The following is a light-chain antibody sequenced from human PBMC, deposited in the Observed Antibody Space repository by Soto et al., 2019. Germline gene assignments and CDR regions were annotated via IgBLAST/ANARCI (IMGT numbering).Light chain of an antibody. CDR1: QGVSSY. V-gene: IGKV1-8*01. CDR2: AAS. CDR3: QQYYSYPLT. Sequence: AIRMTQSPATLSASPGDRVTLSCRASQGVSSYLAWYQQKPGQAPKLLIYAASTLQSGVPSRFSGSGSGTDFTLTISCLQSEDFAAYYCQQYYSYPLTFGGGTKVEIK. J-gene: IGKJ4*01.